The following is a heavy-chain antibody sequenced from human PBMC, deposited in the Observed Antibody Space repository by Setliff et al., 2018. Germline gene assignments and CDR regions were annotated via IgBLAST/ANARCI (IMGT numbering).Heavy chain of an antibody. V-gene: IGHV5-51*01. D-gene: IGHD3-3*01. CDR3: ARSQYRAIFGVYYYYYGMDV. Sequence: PGESLKISCKASGYIFTTYWIGWVRQMPGKGLEWMGIIYPGDSDTRYSPSFQGQVTISADKSISTAYLQWSSLTASDTAMYYRARSQYRAIFGVYYYYYGMDVWGQGTTVTVSS. CDR1: GYIFTTYW. J-gene: IGHJ6*02. CDR2: IYPGDSDT.